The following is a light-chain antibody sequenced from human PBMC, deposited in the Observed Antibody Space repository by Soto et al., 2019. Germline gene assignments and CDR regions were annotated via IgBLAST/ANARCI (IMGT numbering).Light chain of an antibody. CDR3: QQYHRSPQT. J-gene: IGKJ1*01. CDR1: QTIGGNF. Sequence: DIVLVQSPGSLSLSPGEGATLSCRASQTIGGNFLAWYQQKPGLAPRLLIYGASRRATGIPDRFSGSGSGTDCTLTISRLEPEDCAVYYCQQYHRSPQTFGQGTKVDI. CDR2: GAS. V-gene: IGKV3-20*01.